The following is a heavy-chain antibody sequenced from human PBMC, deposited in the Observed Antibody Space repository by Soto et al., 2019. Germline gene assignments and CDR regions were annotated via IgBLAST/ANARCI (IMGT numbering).Heavy chain of an antibody. D-gene: IGHD6-19*01. CDR1: GYTFTSYA. V-gene: IGHV1-3*01. CDR3: ARSCALIGIAVAGD. Sequence: QVQLVQSGAEVKKPGASVKVSCKASGYTFTSYAMHWVRQAPGQRLEWMGWINAGNGNTKYSQKFQGRVTITRDTSASTADMEVSNLRSEDTAVYYCARSCALIGIAVAGDWGQGTLVPVS. CDR2: INAGNGNT. J-gene: IGHJ4*02.